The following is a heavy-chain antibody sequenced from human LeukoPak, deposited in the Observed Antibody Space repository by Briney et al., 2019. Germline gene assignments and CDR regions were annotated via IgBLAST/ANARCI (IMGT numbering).Heavy chain of an antibody. D-gene: IGHD3-10*01. CDR2: IYTSGST. CDR1: GGSISSYY. J-gene: IGHJ3*02. V-gene: IGHV4-4*07. CDR3: ARAHRLLLWFGHDAFDI. Sequence: SETLSLTCTVSGGSISSYYWSWIRQPAGKGLEWIGRIYTSGSTNYNPSLKSRVTISVDTSKNQFSLKLSSVTAADTAVYYCARAHRLLLWFGHDAFDIWGQGTMVTVSS.